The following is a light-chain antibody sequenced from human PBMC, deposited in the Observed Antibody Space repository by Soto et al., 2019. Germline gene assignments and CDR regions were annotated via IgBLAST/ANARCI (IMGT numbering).Light chain of an antibody. J-gene: IGKJ1*01. CDR3: QQYNNWPRT. V-gene: IGKV3-15*01. Sequence: EIVMTQSPATLSVSPGERATLSCRASQTVSRNLAWYQQKPGQAPRLLIYGAFTRATGIPARFSGSGSGTEFTLTISSLQSEDFAVYYCQQYNNWPRTFVQGTKVEMK. CDR2: GAF. CDR1: QTVSRN.